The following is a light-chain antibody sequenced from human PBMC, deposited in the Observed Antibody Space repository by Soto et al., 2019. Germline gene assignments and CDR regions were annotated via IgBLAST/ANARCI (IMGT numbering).Light chain of an antibody. CDR2: QAS. CDR1: QSISSW. Sequence: DIQMTQSPSTLSASMGDTVTITCRARQSISSWLAWYQHKPGKAPKLLIYQASILHSGVPSRFSGSGSGTDFTLTITGLQPDDFATYYCQQYNSNYRLWTFGQGTKVEIK. CDR3: QQYNSNYRLWT. V-gene: IGKV1-5*03. J-gene: IGKJ1*01.